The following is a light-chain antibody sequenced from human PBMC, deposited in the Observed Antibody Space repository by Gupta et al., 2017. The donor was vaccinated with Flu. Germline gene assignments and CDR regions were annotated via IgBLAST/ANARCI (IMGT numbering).Light chain of an antibody. V-gene: IGKV4-1*01. CDR2: WAS. CDR1: QTLLYSSNNQNY. CDR3: QQYYHTHT. J-gene: IGKJ4*01. Sequence: DIVMTKSPDSLAVSLGERATINCKSSQTLLYSSNNQNYLAWYQQKPGQPPRLLIYWASTREYGVPDRFSGSGSGADFSLTSNDLQAEDLAVYYWQQYYHTHTFGGGTKVEIK.